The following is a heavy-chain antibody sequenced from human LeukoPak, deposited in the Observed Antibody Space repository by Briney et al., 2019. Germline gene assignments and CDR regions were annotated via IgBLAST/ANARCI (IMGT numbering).Heavy chain of an antibody. V-gene: IGHV3-21*01. CDR3: ARDSYPHLEWLLYSSRRLDNWFDP. CDR1: GFTFSSYS. J-gene: IGHJ5*02. D-gene: IGHD3-3*01. CDR2: ISSSSSYI. Sequence: PGGSLRLSCAASGFTFSSYSMNWVRQAPGKGLEWVSSISSSSSYIYYADSVKGRFTISRDNAKNSLYLQMNSLRAEDTAVYYCARDSYPHLEWLLYSSRRLDNWFDPWGQGTLVTVSS.